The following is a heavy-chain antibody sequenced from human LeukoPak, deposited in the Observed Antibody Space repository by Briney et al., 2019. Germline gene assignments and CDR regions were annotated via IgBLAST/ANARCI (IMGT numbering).Heavy chain of an antibody. V-gene: IGHV1-69*13. Sequence: GASVTVSCKASGGTFSSYAISWVRQAPGQGLEWMGGIIPIFGTANYAQKFQGRVTITADESTSTAYMELSSLRSEDTAVYYCARDRLDYGDYETCLDVWGKGTTVTVSS. CDR3: ARDRLDYGDYETCLDV. CDR2: IIPIFGTA. CDR1: GGTFSSYA. D-gene: IGHD4-17*01. J-gene: IGHJ6*04.